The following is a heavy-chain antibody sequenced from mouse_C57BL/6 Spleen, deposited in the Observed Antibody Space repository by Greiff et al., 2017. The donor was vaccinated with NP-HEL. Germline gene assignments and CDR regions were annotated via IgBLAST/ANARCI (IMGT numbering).Heavy chain of an antibody. CDR2: ISSGGDYI. CDR3: TRDRGFITTVVATDWFAY. J-gene: IGHJ3*01. V-gene: IGHV5-9-1*02. Sequence: VMLVESGEGLVKPGGSLKLSCAASGFTFSSYAMSWVRQTPEKRLEWVAYISSGGDYIYYADTVKGRFTISRDNARNTLYLQMSRLKSEDSAMYYVTRDRGFITTVVATDWFAYWGQGTLVTVSA. D-gene: IGHD1-1*01. CDR1: GFTFSSYA.